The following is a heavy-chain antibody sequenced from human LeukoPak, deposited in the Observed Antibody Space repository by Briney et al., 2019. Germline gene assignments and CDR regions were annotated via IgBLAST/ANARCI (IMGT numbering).Heavy chain of an antibody. V-gene: IGHV3-23*01. Sequence: GGSLRLSCAASGFTFSSYAMSWVRQAPGKGLEWVSAISGSGGSTYYADSVKGRFTISRDTSENTLYLQMNSLRAEDTAVYYCAKGFSWYGYGMDVWGLGTTVTVSS. J-gene: IGHJ6*02. CDR3: AKGFSWYGYGMDV. CDR1: GFTFSSYA. D-gene: IGHD6-13*01. CDR2: ISGSGGST.